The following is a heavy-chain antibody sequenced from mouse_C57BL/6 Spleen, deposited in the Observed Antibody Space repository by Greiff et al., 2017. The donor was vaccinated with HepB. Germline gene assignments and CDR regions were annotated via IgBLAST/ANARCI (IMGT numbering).Heavy chain of an antibody. V-gene: IGHV1-7*01. J-gene: IGHJ4*01. CDR3: ARSGAQATGAMDY. CDR2: INPSSGYT. Sequence: VQLQQSGAELAKPGASVKLSCKASGYTFTSYWMHWVKQRPGQGLEWIGYINPSSGYTKYNQKFKDKATLTADNSSSTAYMQLSSLTYEDSAVYYCARSGAQATGAMDYWGQGTSVTVSS. D-gene: IGHD3-2*02. CDR1: GYTFTSYW.